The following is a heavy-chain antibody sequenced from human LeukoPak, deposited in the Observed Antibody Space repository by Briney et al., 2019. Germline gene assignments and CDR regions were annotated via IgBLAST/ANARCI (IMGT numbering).Heavy chain of an antibody. Sequence: ASVKVSCKASGYSFTSYYMHWVRQAPGQGLEWMAIVNPSGVYTSHAQKFQDRVPMTRDMSTSTVYMELSSLRSEDTAVYYCARTDFDYWGQGTLVTVSS. V-gene: IGHV1-46*01. J-gene: IGHJ4*02. CDR1: GYSFTSYY. CDR3: ARTDFDY. CDR2: VNPSGVYT.